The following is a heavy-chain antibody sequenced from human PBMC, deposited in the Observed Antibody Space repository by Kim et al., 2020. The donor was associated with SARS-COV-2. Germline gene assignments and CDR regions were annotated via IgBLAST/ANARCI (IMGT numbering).Heavy chain of an antibody. V-gene: IGHV1-3*01. D-gene: IGHD4-17*01. CDR2: INAGNGNT. Sequence: ASVKVSCKASGYTFTSYAMHWVRQAPGQRLEWMGWINAGNGNTKYSQKFQGRVTITRDTSASTAYMELSSLRSEDTAVYYCARYPRVAQHYGDGDYYYGMDVWGQGTTVTVSS. J-gene: IGHJ6*02. CDR1: GYTFTSYA. CDR3: ARYPRVAQHYGDGDYYYGMDV.